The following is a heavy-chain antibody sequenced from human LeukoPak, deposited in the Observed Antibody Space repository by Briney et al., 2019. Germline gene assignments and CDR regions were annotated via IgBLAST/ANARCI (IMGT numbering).Heavy chain of an antibody. CDR1: GFTFSTYC. Sequence: GGSLRLSCATSGFTFSTYCMTWVRRAPGKGLGWVATIKQDESEKYYVDSVKGRFTISRDNAKNSLYLQMNILRAEDTAVYYCARYTYVWGTYCDLDHWGQGTLVTVSS. D-gene: IGHD3-16*01. V-gene: IGHV3-7*01. CDR3: ARYTYVWGTYCDLDH. CDR2: IKQDESEK. J-gene: IGHJ4*02.